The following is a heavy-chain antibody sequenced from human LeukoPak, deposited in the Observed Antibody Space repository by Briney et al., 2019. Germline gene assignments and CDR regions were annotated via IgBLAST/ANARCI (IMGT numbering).Heavy chain of an antibody. CDR1: GGSISSYY. Sequence: SETLSLTCTVSGGSISSYYWSWIRQPPGKGLEWIGYIYYSGSTNYNPSLKSRVTISVDTSKNQFSLKLSSVTAADTAVYYCARDSSSGSMDVWGQGTTVTISS. D-gene: IGHD3-10*01. J-gene: IGHJ6*02. CDR2: IYYSGST. V-gene: IGHV4-59*01. CDR3: ARDSSSGSMDV.